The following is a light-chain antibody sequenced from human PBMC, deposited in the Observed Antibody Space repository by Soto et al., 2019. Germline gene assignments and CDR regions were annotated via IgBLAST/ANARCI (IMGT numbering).Light chain of an antibody. CDR1: QSVSSSY. V-gene: IGKV3-20*01. J-gene: IGKJ3*01. Sequence: EIVLTQSPGTLSLSPGERATLSCTASQSVSSSYLAWYQQKPGQAPRLLIYGASTRATGIPDRFSGSGSGTDFPLTIIRLEPEDFAVYYCQQYGTSPPSFTFGPGTKVDVK. CDR3: QQYGTSPPSFT. CDR2: GAS.